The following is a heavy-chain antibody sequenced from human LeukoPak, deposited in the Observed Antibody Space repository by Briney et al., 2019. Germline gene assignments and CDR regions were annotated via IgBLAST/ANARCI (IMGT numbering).Heavy chain of an antibody. D-gene: IGHD1-26*01. CDR3: ARGSSSGNYYPTSHDY. J-gene: IGHJ4*02. V-gene: IGHV4-39*07. CDR1: GGSISSNNYY. CDR2: IYYSGNT. Sequence: SETLSLTCTVSGGSISSNNYYWGWIRQPPGKGLEWIGSIYYSGNTYYNPSLKSRVTISVDTSKNQFSLKLTSVTAADTAVYYCARGSSSGNYYPTSHDYWGQGTLVSVSS.